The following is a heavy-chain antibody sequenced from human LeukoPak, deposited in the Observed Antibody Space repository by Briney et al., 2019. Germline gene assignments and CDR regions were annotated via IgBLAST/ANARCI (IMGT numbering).Heavy chain of an antibody. Sequence: PGGSRRLSCAAFGFSFSNAWMIWVRQAAGKGLEWVLSISSSSSYIYYADSVKGRFTISRDNAKNSLYLQMNSLRAEDTAVYYCARDPGTIEVAATADYWGQGTLVTVSS. CDR1: GFSFSNAW. V-gene: IGHV3-21*01. CDR3: ARDPGTIEVAATADY. D-gene: IGHD6-19*01. J-gene: IGHJ4*02. CDR2: ISSSSSYI.